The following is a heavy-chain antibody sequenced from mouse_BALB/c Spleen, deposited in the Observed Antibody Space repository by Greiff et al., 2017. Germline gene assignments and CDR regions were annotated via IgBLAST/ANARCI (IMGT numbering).Heavy chain of an antibody. Sequence: QVQLQQSGAELVRSGASVKLSCTASGFNIKDYYMHWVKQRPEQGLEWIGEINPSNGRTNYNEKFKSKATLTVDKSSSTAYMQLSSLTSEDSAVYYCAARYDGFAYWGQGTLVTVSA. CDR2: INPSNGRT. CDR3: AARYDGFAY. V-gene: IGHV1S81*02. D-gene: IGHD2-12*01. J-gene: IGHJ3*01. CDR1: GFNIKDYY.